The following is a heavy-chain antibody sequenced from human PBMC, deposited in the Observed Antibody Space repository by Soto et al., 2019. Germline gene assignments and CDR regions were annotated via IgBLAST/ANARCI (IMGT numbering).Heavy chain of an antibody. J-gene: IGHJ2*01. Sequence: QVQLQESGPGLVKPSDTLSLTCTVSGGSISSYYWSWVRQPPGEGLEWIGYIYYSGSTNYNPSLKSPVTISVDTSKNQFSLKLSSVTAADTAVYYCARFNWYFDLWGRGTLVTVSS. CDR1: GGSISSYY. CDR3: ARFNWYFDL. CDR2: IYYSGST. V-gene: IGHV4-59*08.